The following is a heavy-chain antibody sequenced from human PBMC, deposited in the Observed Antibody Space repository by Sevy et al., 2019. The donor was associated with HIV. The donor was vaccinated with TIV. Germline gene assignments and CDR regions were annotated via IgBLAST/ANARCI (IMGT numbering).Heavy chain of an antibody. Sequence: GGSLRLSCAASGFTFSNNWMSWVRQAPGKGLEWVANIKQDGSEKYYMDPVKGGFTVSRDNAKKSLYLQMNSLRAEDTAVYYCATWGTSMVYFDYWGQGTPVTVSS. J-gene: IGHJ4*02. V-gene: IGHV3-7*01. CDR2: IKQDGSEK. CDR1: GFTFSNNW. CDR3: ATWGTSMVYFDY. D-gene: IGHD5-18*01.